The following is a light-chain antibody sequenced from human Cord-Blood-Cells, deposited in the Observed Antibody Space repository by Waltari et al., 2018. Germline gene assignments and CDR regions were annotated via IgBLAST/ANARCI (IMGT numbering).Light chain of an antibody. CDR3: AAWDDSLSGWV. V-gene: IGLV1-47*01. Sequence: QSVLTQPPSASGTPGQRVTISCSGSSSNIGSNYVYWYQQLPGTPPKLLIYRNNQRPSGVPDRCSGSKSGTSASLAISVLRSEDEADYYCAAWDDSLSGWVFGGGTKLTVL. J-gene: IGLJ3*02. CDR2: RNN. CDR1: SSNIGSNY.